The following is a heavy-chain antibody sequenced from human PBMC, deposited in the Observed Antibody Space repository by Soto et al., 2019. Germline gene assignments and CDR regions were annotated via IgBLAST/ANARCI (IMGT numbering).Heavy chain of an antibody. CDR1: GGSISGYY. D-gene: IGHD3-10*01. CDR3: ARTTEEFGANTVES. Sequence: SETRSLTCTVSGGSISGYYWSWIRQPPGKGLEWIGYIHYSGSTNYSPSLKTRVTISVDTSKNQFSLRLNSVTAADTAVYYCARTTEEFGANTVESWGQGTLVNVSS. CDR2: IHYSGST. V-gene: IGHV4-59*01. J-gene: IGHJ5*01.